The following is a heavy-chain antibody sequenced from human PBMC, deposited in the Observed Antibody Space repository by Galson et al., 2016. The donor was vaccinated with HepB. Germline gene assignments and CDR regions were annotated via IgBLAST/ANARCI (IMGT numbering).Heavy chain of an antibody. V-gene: IGHV1-18*01. CDR3: AREGAPIAMAGPPFDY. D-gene: IGHD6-19*01. J-gene: IGHJ4*02. CDR2: ISTYNGNT. Sequence: SVKVSCKASGYTFTSYDITWVRQAPGQGLEWMGWISTYNGNTNYAQKLQGRVTMTTDTSTSTAYMELRSLTSDDTAVYYCAREGAPIAMAGPPFDYWGQGTLVTVSS. CDR1: GYTFTSYD.